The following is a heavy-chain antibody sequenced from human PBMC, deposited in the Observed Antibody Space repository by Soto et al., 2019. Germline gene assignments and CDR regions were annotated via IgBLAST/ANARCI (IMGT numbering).Heavy chain of an antibody. Sequence: QVQLVQSGAEVKKPGASVKVSCKASGYTFTSYDINWVRQATGQGLEWMGWMNPNSGNTGYAQKFQGRVTMTTDTSINPAYMELSSLRSEDTAVYSCAREVAGRSYQPTDFWGQGTLVTVSS. CDR2: MNPNSGNT. V-gene: IGHV1-8*01. CDR3: AREVAGRSYQPTDF. CDR1: GYTFTSYD. J-gene: IGHJ4*02. D-gene: IGHD2-15*01.